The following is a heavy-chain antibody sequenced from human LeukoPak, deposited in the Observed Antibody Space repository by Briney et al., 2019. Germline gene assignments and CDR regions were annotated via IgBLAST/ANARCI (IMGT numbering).Heavy chain of an antibody. CDR3: ARRAGGYSHPHDY. V-gene: IGHV3-23*01. CDR2: ISGSGGST. Sequence: SGGSLRLSCAASGFTFSSYGMSWVRQAPGKGLEWVSAISGSGGSTYYADSVKGRFTISSDNSKNTVYLQMNSLRAEDTAVYYCARRAGGYSHPHDYWGQGTLVTVSS. J-gene: IGHJ4*02. CDR1: GFTFSSYG. D-gene: IGHD4-23*01.